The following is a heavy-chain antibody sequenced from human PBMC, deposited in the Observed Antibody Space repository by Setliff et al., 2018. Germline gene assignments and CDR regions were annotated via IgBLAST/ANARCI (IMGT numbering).Heavy chain of an antibody. J-gene: IGHJ4*02. Sequence: AGGSLRLSCAASGFTFSSYAMTWVRQAPGKGLERVSAISGRGDSTFYEDAVKGRFTISRDNSKNTLYLQMNSLRAEDTAIYYCARAFYYDFWTFDYWGQGTLVTVS. V-gene: IGHV3-23*01. CDR1: GFTFSSYA. CDR2: ISGRGDST. CDR3: ARAFYYDFWTFDY. D-gene: IGHD3-3*01.